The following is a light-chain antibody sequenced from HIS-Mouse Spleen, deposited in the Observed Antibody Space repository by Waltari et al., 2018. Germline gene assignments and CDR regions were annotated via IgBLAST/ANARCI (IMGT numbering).Light chain of an antibody. CDR2: GNS. J-gene: IGLJ1*01. V-gene: IGLV1-40*01. CDR1: SSNIGAGYD. CDR3: QSYDSSLSAHYV. Sequence: SCTGSSSNIGAGYDVHWYQQLPGTAPKLLIYGNSNRPSGVPDRFSDSKSGTSAPLAITGLQAEDEADYYCQSYDSSLSAHYVFGTGTKVTVL.